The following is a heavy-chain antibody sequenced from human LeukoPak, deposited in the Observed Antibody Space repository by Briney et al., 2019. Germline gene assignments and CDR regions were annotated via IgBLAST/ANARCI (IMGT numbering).Heavy chain of an antibody. J-gene: IGHJ4*02. Sequence: GGSLRLSCAASGFTFSSYEMNWVRQAPGKGLEWVSYISSSGSTIYYADSVKGRFTISRDNANNSLYLQMNSLRAEDTAVYYCARAIDTLTPHLDYWGQGTLVTVSS. D-gene: IGHD3-9*01. CDR1: GFTFSSYE. V-gene: IGHV3-48*03. CDR3: ARAIDTLTPHLDY. CDR2: ISSSGSTI.